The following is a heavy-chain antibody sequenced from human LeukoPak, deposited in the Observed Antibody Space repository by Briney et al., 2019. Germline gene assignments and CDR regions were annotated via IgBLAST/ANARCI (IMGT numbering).Heavy chain of an antibody. J-gene: IGHJ4*02. V-gene: IGHV3-15*01. CDR1: GFTFSNAW. D-gene: IGHD3-3*01. CDR2: IKSKTDGGTT. CDR3: TTHYDFWSGYDY. Sequence: PGGSLRLSCAASGFTFSNAWMSWVRQAPGKGLEWVGRIKSKTDGGTTGYAAPVKGRFTISRDDSKNTLYLQMNSLKTEDTAVYYCTTHYDFWSGYDYWGQGTLVTVSS.